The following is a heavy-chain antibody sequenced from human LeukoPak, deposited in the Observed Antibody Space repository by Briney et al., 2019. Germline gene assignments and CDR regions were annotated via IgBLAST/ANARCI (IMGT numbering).Heavy chain of an antibody. Sequence: GGSLRLSCAASGFTFSSYAMHWVRQAPGKGLEWVAFIRYHGSDKYYADSVKGRFTISRDNSKNTLYLQMNSLRAEDTAVYYCAKDGVGVVVVAAIYGRGLFDYWGQGTLVTVSS. CDR2: IRYHGSDK. D-gene: IGHD2-15*01. J-gene: IGHJ4*02. CDR3: AKDGVGVVVVAAIYGRGLFDY. CDR1: GFTFSSYA. V-gene: IGHV3-30*02.